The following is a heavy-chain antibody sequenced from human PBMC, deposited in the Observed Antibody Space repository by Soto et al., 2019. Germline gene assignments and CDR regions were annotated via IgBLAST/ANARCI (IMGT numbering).Heavy chain of an antibody. CDR1: GGSFSGYY. CDR3: ARGSTVTTD. V-gene: IGHV4-34*01. CDR2: INHSGST. D-gene: IGHD4-17*01. Sequence: SETLSLTCGVYGGSFSGYYWSWIRQPPGKGLEWIGGINHSGSTNYNPSLKSRVTISVDTSKNQFSLKLSSVTAADTAVYYCARGSTVTTDWGQGTLVTVSS. J-gene: IGHJ4*02.